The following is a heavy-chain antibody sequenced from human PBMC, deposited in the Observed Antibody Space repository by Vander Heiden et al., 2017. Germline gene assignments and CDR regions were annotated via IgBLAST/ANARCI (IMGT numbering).Heavy chain of an antibody. CDR2: IKQDGSEK. CDR3: AKGRGPSTNNYDQAVFDY. Sequence: EVQLVASGGGLVQPGGSLRLSCAAYRFTFSSYWMTWGRQAPGRGLEWVANIKQDGSEKYYVDSVQGRFTISRDNAKNLLYLQMNSLRAEDTAVYYCAKGRGPSTNNYDQAVFDYWGQGTLVTASS. CDR1: RFTFSSYW. D-gene: IGHD3-22*01. V-gene: IGHV3-7*01. J-gene: IGHJ4*02.